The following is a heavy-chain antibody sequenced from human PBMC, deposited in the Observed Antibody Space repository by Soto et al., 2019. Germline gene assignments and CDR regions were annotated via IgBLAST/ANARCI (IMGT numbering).Heavy chain of an antibody. CDR1: GFTFDDYA. Sequence: PGGSLRLSCAASGFTFDDYAMHWVRQAPGKGLEWVSGISWNSGSIGYADSVKGRFTISRDNAKNSLYLQMNSLRAEDTALYYCAKERIAARPGYFDYWGQGTLVTVSS. V-gene: IGHV3-9*01. J-gene: IGHJ4*02. CDR2: ISWNSGSI. D-gene: IGHD6-6*01. CDR3: AKERIAARPGYFDY.